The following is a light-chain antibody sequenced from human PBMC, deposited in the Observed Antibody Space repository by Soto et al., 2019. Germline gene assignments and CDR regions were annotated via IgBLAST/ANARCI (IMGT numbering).Light chain of an antibody. CDR1: QSVSIH. V-gene: IGKV3-15*01. CDR2: DTS. Sequence: EIVMTQSPGTRSVSLGERATLSCRVSQSVSIHLAWYQQKPGQAPRLLIYDTSTRATGIPARFSGSGSGSEFTLTISSLQSEDFAVYYCQQYSNWPPITFGQGTRLEIK. CDR3: QQYSNWPPIT. J-gene: IGKJ5*01.